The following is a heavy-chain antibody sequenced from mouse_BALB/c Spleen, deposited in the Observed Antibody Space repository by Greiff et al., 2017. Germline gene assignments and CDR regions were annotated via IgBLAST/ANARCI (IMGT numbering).Heavy chain of an antibody. Sequence: DVQLQESGAELVKPGASVKLSCTASGFNIKDTYMHWVKQRPEQGLEWIGRIDPANGNTKYDPKFQGKATITADTSSNTAYLQLSSLTSEDTAVYYCARWPGSYYFDYWGQGTTLTVSS. CDR1: GFNIKDTY. J-gene: IGHJ2*01. CDR3: ARWPGSYYFDY. V-gene: IGHV14-3*02. D-gene: IGHD1-2*01. CDR2: IDPANGNT.